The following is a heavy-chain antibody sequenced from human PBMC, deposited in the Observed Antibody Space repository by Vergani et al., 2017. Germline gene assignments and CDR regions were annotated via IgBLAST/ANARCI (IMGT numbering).Heavy chain of an antibody. CDR3: ARGSEFGFDY. CDR1: GFTFSSYS. Sequence: EVQLVESGGGLVQPGGSLRLSCAASGFTFSSYSMNWVRQAPGKGLEWVSYISSSSSPIYYADSVKGRFTISRDNAKNSLYLQMNSLRADDTAVSYCARGSEFGFDYWGQGTLVTVSS. CDR2: ISSSSSPI. J-gene: IGHJ4*02. V-gene: IGHV3-48*01. D-gene: IGHD3-16*01.